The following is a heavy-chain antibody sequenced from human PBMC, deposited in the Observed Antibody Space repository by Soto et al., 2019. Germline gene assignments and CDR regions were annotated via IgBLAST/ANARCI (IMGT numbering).Heavy chain of an antibody. CDR2: LYYSGST. J-gene: IGHJ4*02. V-gene: IGHV4-30-4*01. D-gene: IGHD5-12*01. CDR3: ARVKATISRGYYFDY. CDR1: GASISSGDYY. Sequence: QVQLQESGPGLVKPSQTLSLTCTVSGASISSGDYYWSWIRQPPGQGLEWIGHLYYSGSTYYNPSLKSRLTISVDTSKNQFSLKLSSVLAADTAVYYCARVKATISRGYYFDYWGQGTPVTVSS.